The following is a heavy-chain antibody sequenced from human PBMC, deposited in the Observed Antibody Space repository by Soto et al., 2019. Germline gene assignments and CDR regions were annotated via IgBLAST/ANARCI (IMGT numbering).Heavy chain of an antibody. V-gene: IGHV4-34*01. D-gene: IGHD2-15*01. CDR3: ARGAPYCSGGSCYRGEYFQH. CDR1: GGSFSGYY. J-gene: IGHJ1*01. CDR2: INHSGST. Sequence: QVQLQQWGAGLLKPSETLSLTCAVYGGSFSGYYWSWIRQPPGKGLEWIGEINHSGSTNYNPSLKSRVAIAGDTSKNQSSLNLSSVTDADTAVYYCARGAPYCSGGSCYRGEYFQHWGQGTLVTVSS.